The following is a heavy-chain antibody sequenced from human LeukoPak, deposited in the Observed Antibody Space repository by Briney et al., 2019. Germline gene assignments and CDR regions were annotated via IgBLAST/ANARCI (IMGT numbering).Heavy chain of an antibody. D-gene: IGHD3-10*01. CDR2: IYPGDPGT. V-gene: IGHV5-51*01. Sequence: GEPLQISSKGSGYSFTSYWIGWVRQIPGKRLECLGMIYPGDPGTRYSPSFQRQGTVSTSTATTTTYLPWNSLSASDTATAYCARHGLPTYYYGSGQGYYYGMDVWGQGNTVTVSS. CDR1: GYSFTSYW. CDR3: ARHGLPTYYYGSGQGYYYGMDV. J-gene: IGHJ6*02.